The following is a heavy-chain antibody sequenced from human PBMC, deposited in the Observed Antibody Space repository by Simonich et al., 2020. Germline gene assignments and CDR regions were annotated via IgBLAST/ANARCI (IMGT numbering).Heavy chain of an antibody. Sequence: QVQLVESGGGVVQPGRSLRLSCAASGITFSSYGMHWVRQAPGKGLEWVAVIWYDGSNKYYADSVKGRFTISRDNSKNTLYLQMNSLRAEDTAVYYCARDRYCSGGSCYYFDYWGQGTLVTVSS. CDR1: GITFSSYG. V-gene: IGHV3-33*01. J-gene: IGHJ4*02. CDR3: ARDRYCSGGSCYYFDY. D-gene: IGHD2-15*01. CDR2: IWYDGSNK.